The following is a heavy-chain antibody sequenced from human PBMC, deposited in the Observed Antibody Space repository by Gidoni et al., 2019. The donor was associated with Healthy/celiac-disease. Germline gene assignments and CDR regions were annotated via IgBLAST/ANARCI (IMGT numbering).Heavy chain of an antibody. J-gene: IGHJ4*02. CDR1: GFTFSSYS. CDR2: ISSSSSYI. D-gene: IGHD3-10*01. CDR3: AGGFGYYFDY. Sequence: EVQLVESGGGLVKPGGSLRLSCAASGFTFSSYSMSWVRQAPGKGLEWVSSISSSSSYIYYADSVKGRFTISRDNAKNSLYLQMNSLRAEDTAVYYCAGGFGYYFDYWGQGTLVTVSS. V-gene: IGHV3-21*01.